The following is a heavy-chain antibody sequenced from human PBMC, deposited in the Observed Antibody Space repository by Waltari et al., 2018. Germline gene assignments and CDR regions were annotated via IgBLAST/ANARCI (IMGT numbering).Heavy chain of an antibody. CDR2: INHSGST. V-gene: IGHV4-34*01. CDR1: GGSFSGYY. J-gene: IGHJ6*02. D-gene: IGHD2-15*01. Sequence: QVQLQQWGAGLLKPSETLSLTCAVYGGSFSGYYWSWIRQPLGKGPEWIGEINHSGSTNYNPSIKSRVTISVDTSKNQFSLKLSSVTAADTAVYYCARGEGYCSGGSCSYYYYYGMDVWGQGTTVTVSS. CDR3: ARGEGYCSGGSCSYYYYYGMDV.